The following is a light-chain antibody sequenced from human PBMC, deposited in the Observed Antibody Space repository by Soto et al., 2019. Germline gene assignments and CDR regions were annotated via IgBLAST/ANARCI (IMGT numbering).Light chain of an antibody. CDR2: DNS. J-gene: IGLJ1*01. Sequence: QSVLTQPPSVSGAPGQRVTISCTGSSSNIGTIYDVHWYQQLPGTAPKLLIYDNSNWPSGVPDRFSGSKSGTSASLAITGLQAEDEADYYCQSYDSSLSGYVFGTGTKVTVL. V-gene: IGLV1-40*01. CDR3: QSYDSSLSGYV. CDR1: SSNIGTIYD.